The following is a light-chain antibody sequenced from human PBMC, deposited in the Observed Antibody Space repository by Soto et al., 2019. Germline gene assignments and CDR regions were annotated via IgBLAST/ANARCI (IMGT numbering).Light chain of an antibody. V-gene: IGKV1-39*01. CDR3: QQSYSAPVT. CDR1: QSISSY. Sequence: DIQMTQSPSSLSASIGDRVTITCRASQSISSYLNWFQQKPGEAPKPLIQAASSLQSGVPSRFTGSGSGTDFTLTINSLQPEDFAVYYCQQSYSAPVTFGQGTKV. CDR2: AAS. J-gene: IGKJ2*01.